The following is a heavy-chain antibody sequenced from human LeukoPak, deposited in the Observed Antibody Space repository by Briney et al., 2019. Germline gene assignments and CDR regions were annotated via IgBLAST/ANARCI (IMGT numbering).Heavy chain of an antibody. Sequence: ASVKVSCKASGYTFTSYGISWLRQAPGQGLEWMGWISAYNGNTNYAQKLQGRVTMTTDTSTSTAYMELRSLRSDDTAVYYCARATLLDCSSTSCSFDYWGQGTLVTVSS. CDR3: ARATLLDCSSTSCSFDY. D-gene: IGHD2-2*01. J-gene: IGHJ4*02. V-gene: IGHV1-18*01. CDR1: GYTFTSYG. CDR2: ISAYNGNT.